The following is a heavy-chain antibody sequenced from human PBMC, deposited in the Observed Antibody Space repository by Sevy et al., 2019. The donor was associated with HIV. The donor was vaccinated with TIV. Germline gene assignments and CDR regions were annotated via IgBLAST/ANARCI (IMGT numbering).Heavy chain of an antibody. V-gene: IGHV4-34*01. CDR3: SREPGYASGWSVY. CDR1: GGSFSGYY. J-gene: IGHJ4*02. Sequence: SETLSLTCAVYGGSFSGYYWSWIRQPPGKGLEWIGEINHTGSTNYNPSLKSRVTMSVDTSKNQFSLKLSSVTAADTGVYYCSREPGYASGWSVYWGQGTLVTVSS. CDR2: INHTGST. D-gene: IGHD6-19*01.